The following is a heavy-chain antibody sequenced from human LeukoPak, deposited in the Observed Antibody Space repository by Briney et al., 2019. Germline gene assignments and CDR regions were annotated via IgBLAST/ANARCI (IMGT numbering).Heavy chain of an antibody. CDR2: INPNSGGT. V-gene: IGHV1-2*06. CDR1: RYTFTGYY. CDR3: ARRGYSNYYFDY. Sequence: GASVKVSCKASRYTFTGYYMHWVRQAPGQGLEWMGRINPNSGGTNYAQKFQGRVTMTRDTSISTAYMELSRLRSDDTAVYYCARRGYSNYYFDYWGQGTLVTVSS. D-gene: IGHD4-11*01. J-gene: IGHJ4*02.